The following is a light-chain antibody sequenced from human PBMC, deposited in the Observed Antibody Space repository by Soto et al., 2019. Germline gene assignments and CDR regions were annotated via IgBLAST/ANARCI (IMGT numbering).Light chain of an antibody. Sequence: DIQMTQSPSSLSASVGDRVTITCRASQSISSYLNWYQQKPGKAPKLLIYAASSLQSGVLSRFSGSGSGTDFTLTISSLQPEDFATYYCQQSYSTFPYPFGPGTKVDIK. CDR3: QQSYSTFPYP. CDR2: AAS. CDR1: QSISSY. V-gene: IGKV1-39*01. J-gene: IGKJ3*01.